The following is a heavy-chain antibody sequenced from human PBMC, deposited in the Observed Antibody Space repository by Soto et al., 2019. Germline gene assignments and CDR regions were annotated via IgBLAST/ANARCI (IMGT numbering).Heavy chain of an antibody. V-gene: IGHV4-59*11. CDR2: IYYSGST. J-gene: IGHJ5*02. CDR1: GDSIKTHY. Sequence: PSETLSLTCNVTGDSIKTHYWSWIRQPPGKGLEWIGYIYYSGSTLYNPSLKRRVTISVDTAKNQFSLRLNSLTAADTAVYYYASGWMAAFDTWGQGTLVTVSS. D-gene: IGHD2-2*03. CDR3: ASGWMAAFDT.